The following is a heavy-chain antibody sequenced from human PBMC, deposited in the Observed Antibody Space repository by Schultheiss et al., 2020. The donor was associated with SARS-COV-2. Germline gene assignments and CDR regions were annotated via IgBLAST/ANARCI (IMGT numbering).Heavy chain of an antibody. CDR3: ARVAVPERRVSSGYYFDY. D-gene: IGHD3-22*01. J-gene: IGHJ4*02. CDR1: GYTFTSYG. V-gene: IGHV1-18*01. CDR2: ISAYNGNT. Sequence: GESLKISCKASGYTFTSYGISWVRQAPGQGLEWMGWISAYNGNTNYAQKLQGRVTMTTDTSTSTAYMELRSLRSDDTAVYYCARVAVPERRVSSGYYFDYWGQGTLVTVSS.